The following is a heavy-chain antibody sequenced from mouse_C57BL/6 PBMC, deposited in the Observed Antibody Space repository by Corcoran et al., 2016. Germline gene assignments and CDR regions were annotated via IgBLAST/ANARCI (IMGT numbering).Heavy chain of an antibody. J-gene: IGHJ3*01. V-gene: IGHV1-76*01. Sequence: QVQLKQSGAELVRPGASVKLSCKASGYTFTDYYINWVKQRPGQGLEWIARIYPGSGNTYYNEKFKGKATLTAEKSSSTAYMQLSSLTSEDSAVYFCARSGPNYYGSSYGFAYWGQGTLVTVSA. CDR2: IYPGSGNT. CDR3: ARSGPNYYGSSYGFAY. CDR1: GYTFTDYY. D-gene: IGHD1-1*01.